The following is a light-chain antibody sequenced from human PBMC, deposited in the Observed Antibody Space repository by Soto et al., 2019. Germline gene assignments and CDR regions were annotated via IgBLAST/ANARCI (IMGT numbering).Light chain of an antibody. CDR2: WAS. V-gene: IGKV4-1*01. Sequence: DIVMTQSPDSLAVSLGERATINCKSSQSILSSSNNKNSLAWFQQQPGQPPKLLIYWASTRESGVPDRFSGSGSGTDFTLTISSLQAEDVAVYYCQKYYISVVTFGKGTRLEIK. CDR3: QKYYISVVT. J-gene: IGKJ5*01. CDR1: QSILSSSNNKNS.